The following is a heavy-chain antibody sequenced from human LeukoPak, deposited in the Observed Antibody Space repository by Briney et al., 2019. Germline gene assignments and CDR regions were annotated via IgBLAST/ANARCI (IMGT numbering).Heavy chain of an antibody. J-gene: IGHJ3*02. CDR3: ARRRTGVVEDAFDI. CDR1: GGSISTYY. D-gene: IGHD3/OR15-3a*01. CDR2: IYYSGST. Sequence: SETLSLTCTVSGGSISTYYWNRIRQPPGKGLEWIGYIYYSGSTNYNPSLKSRVTLSLDTSKSHFSLKLSSVTAADTAVYYCARRRTGVVEDAFDIWGQGTMVTVSS. V-gene: IGHV4-59*01.